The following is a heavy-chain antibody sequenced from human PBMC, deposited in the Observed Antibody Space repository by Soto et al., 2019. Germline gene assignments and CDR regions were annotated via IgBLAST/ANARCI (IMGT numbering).Heavy chain of an antibody. Sequence: EVQLVESGGGLVQPGGSLKLSCAASGFTFSDSAMHWVRQASGKGLEWVGRIRSKANTYATAYAASVKGRFTISRDDSKNTAYLQMNSLKTEDTAVYYCRTNNDFGGQGTLVTVSS. D-gene: IGHD3-3*01. CDR2: IRSKANTYAT. J-gene: IGHJ4*02. CDR3: RTNNDF. CDR1: GFTFSDSA. V-gene: IGHV3-73*02.